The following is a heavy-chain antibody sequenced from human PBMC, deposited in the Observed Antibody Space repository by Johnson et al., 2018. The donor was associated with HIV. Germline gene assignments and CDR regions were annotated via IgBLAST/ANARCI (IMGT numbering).Heavy chain of an antibody. CDR3: ATDIVVVLAVTGTGAAFDI. Sequence: QVQLVESGGGVVQPGTSLRLSCAASGLTFSHYPMHWVRQAPGKGLEWVAVISYDGSNKYYADSVKGRFTISRDNSKNTLYLQMNSLRAEDTAVYYCATDIVVVLAVTGTGAAFDIWGQGTMVTVSS. D-gene: IGHD2-15*01. J-gene: IGHJ3*02. V-gene: IGHV3-30*04. CDR1: GLTFSHYP. CDR2: ISYDGSNK.